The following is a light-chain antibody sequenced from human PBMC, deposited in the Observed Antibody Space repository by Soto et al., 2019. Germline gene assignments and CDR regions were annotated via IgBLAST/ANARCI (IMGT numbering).Light chain of an antibody. CDR2: AAS. CDR1: QGIDTY. V-gene: IGKV1-27*01. J-gene: IGKJ3*01. CDR3: QKYTRAPFT. Sequence: DIQMTQSPSSLSASVGDRVTITCRASQGIDTYLAWYQQKPGQVPKLLIYAASTLQSGVPSRFIGSGSGTDFNLIISSLQPEDVATSFCQKYTRAPFTFGPGTKVDIK.